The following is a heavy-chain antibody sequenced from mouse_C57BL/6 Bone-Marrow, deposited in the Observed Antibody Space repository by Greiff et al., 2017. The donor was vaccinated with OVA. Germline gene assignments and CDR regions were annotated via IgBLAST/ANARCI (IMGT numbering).Heavy chain of an antibody. Sequence: EVKLMESGGGLVQPGGSLSLSCAASGFTFTDYYMSWVRQPPGKALEWLGFIRNKANGYTTEYSASVKGRFTISRDNSQSILYLQMNALRAEDSATYYCARYRGGSFAYWGQGTLVTVSA. CDR2: IRNKANGYTT. V-gene: IGHV7-3*01. J-gene: IGHJ3*01. CDR3: ARYRGGSFAY. D-gene: IGHD1-1*02. CDR1: GFTFTDYY.